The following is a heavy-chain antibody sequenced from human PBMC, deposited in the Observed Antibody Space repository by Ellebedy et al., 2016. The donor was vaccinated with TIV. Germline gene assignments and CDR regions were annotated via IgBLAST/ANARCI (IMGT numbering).Heavy chain of an antibody. CDR1: GFTFSDYH. Sequence: GGSLRLSCVTSGFTFSDYHMNWVRQAPGKGLEWVAYISSTGTTFYHAVSVQGRFTVSRDNAKNSLFLQVNSLGVEDTAIYYCARGAREEGAGTTFQFWGQGTLVTVSS. J-gene: IGHJ4*02. CDR2: ISSTGTTF. D-gene: IGHD1-7*01. CDR3: ARGAREEGAGTTFQF. V-gene: IGHV3-48*01.